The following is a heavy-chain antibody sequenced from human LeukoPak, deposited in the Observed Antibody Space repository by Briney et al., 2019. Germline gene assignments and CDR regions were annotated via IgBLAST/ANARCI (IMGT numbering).Heavy chain of an antibody. CDR2: INSDGSWT. J-gene: IGHJ3*02. Sequence: GGSLRLSCAASGFAFRKYWMHWVRQAPGKGLVWVSRINSDGSWTSYADSVKGRFTISRDNAKNTVYLQMNSLRAEDTAVYYCASLVVTEDRGFDIWGQGTMVTVSS. CDR1: GFAFRKYW. D-gene: IGHD2-21*02. V-gene: IGHV3-74*01. CDR3: ASLVVTEDRGFDI.